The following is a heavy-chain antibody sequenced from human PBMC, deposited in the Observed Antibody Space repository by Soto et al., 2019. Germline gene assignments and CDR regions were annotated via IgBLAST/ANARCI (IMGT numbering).Heavy chain of an antibody. CDR3: ARDFTLATVTAEVYYYYGMDV. Sequence: APVKVSCKASGYTFTSYDINWVRQATGQGLEWMGWMNPNSGNTGYAQKFQGRVTMTRNTSISTAYMELSSLRSEDTAVYYCARDFTLATVTAEVYYYYGMDVWGQGTTVTVS. D-gene: IGHD4-4*01. V-gene: IGHV1-8*01. CDR2: MNPNSGNT. J-gene: IGHJ6*02. CDR1: GYTFTSYD.